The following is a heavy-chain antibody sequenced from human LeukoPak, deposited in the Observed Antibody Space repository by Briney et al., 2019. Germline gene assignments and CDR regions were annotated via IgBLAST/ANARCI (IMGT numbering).Heavy chain of an antibody. J-gene: IGHJ4*02. D-gene: IGHD6-13*01. CDR2: ISGDGDST. Sequence: GGPLRLSXSASGFTFDDYAMHWVRQAPGKGLEWVSLISGDGDSTYYADSVKGRFTISRDNSKNSLYLQMNSLRTEDTALYYCAKGQDYSSSLHWGQGTLVTVSS. CDR1: GFTFDDYA. V-gene: IGHV3-43*02. CDR3: AKGQDYSSSLH.